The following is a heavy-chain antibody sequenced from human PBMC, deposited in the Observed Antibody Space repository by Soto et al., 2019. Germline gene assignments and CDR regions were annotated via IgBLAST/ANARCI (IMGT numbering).Heavy chain of an antibody. V-gene: IGHV4-59*08. CDR1: GGSISSYY. CDR3: ARHSTDDYYFDY. Sequence: SETLSLTCTVSGGSISSYYWSWIRQPPGKGLEWIGYIYYSGSTNYNPSLKSRVTISVDTSKNQFSLKLSSVTAADTAVYYCARHSTDDYYFDYWGQGTLVTVSS. D-gene: IGHD2-21*02. CDR2: IYYSGST. J-gene: IGHJ4*02.